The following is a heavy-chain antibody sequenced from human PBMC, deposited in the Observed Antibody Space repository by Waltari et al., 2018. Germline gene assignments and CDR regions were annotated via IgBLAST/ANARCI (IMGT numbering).Heavy chain of an antibody. CDR3: AHVIKDLGNPPPYLS. Sequence: QITLKESGPTLVKPTQTLTLTCTFSGFSLSTSGVGVGWIRQTPGKALEWLALIYWNDDKRYTPSLKGKLTITKDTSKHQVVPTMTNMDPVDTATYYCAHVIKDLGNPPPYLSWGQGTLVTVSS. D-gene: IGHD7-27*01. J-gene: IGHJ5*02. CDR1: GFSLSTSGVG. CDR2: IYWNDDK. V-gene: IGHV2-5*01.